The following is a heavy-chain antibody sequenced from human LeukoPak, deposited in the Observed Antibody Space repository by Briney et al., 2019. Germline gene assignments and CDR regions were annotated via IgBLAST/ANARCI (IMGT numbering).Heavy chain of an antibody. CDR2: IYYDGTT. D-gene: IGHD6-13*01. CDR3: AKDRQLAIFNAFDI. V-gene: IGHV4-39*02. J-gene: IGHJ3*02. Sequence: SSETLSLTCTVSGDSISTTSYYWGWIRQPPGKGLEWLVSIYYDGTTYYKPSLKSRATISVDTSKNQVSLKLTSVTAADTAVYYCAKDRQLAIFNAFDIWGQGTMVTVSS. CDR1: GDSISTTSYY.